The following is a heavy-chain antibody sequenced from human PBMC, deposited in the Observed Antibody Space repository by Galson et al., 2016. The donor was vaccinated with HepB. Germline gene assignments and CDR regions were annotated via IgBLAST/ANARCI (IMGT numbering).Heavy chain of an antibody. CDR1: GFTVINAW. J-gene: IGHJ4*02. CDR3: THFSERELGSF. Sequence: SLRLSCAASGFTVINAWMNWVRQAPGKGLEWVGRIKSKSGGGTADYAPPVKGRFTISRDDSKNTLFLQMNSLKTEDTAVYYCTHFSERELGSFWGQGTLVTVSA. V-gene: IGHV3-15*01. D-gene: IGHD1-7*01. CDR2: IKSKSGGGTA.